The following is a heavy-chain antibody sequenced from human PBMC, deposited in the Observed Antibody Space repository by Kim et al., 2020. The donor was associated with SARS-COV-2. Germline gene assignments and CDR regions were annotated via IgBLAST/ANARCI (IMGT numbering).Heavy chain of an antibody. J-gene: IGHJ4*02. CDR3: GGYSGSRSHIDY. D-gene: IGHD3-10*01. V-gene: IGHV3-30*02. Sequence: YYADSLKGRFTISRDNSKNTLYLQMNSLRPEDTAMYYCGGYSGSRSHIDYWDQGTLVTVSS.